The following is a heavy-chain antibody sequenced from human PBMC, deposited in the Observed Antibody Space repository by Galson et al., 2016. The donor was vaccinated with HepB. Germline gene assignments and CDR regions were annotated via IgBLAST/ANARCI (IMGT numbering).Heavy chain of an antibody. D-gene: IGHD6-25*01. CDR2: IYYSRNT. Sequence: SETLSLTCTVSGGSITNRDYYWGWIRQPPGKGLEWIGSIYYSRNTYNYPSLKSRVTISVDTSTNQFSLSVSSVTAADSAVYYCPGDPLSGNSLASNWFDPWGQGTLVTVSS. J-gene: IGHJ5*02. CDR1: GGSITNRDYY. V-gene: IGHV4-39*07. CDR3: PGDPLSGNSLASNWFDP.